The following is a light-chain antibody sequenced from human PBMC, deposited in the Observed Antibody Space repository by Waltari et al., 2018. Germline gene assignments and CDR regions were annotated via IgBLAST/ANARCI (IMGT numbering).Light chain of an antibody. CDR3: SSYTSSSTYV. CDR1: GSDVGRYNY. Sequence: QSALTQPASVSVSPGQSITLSCTGTGSDVGRYNYDPWYQQHPGKAPTLMIYHVSKRPSGVSNRFSGSKSGNTASLTISGLQAEDEADYYCSSYTSSSTYVFGTGTKVTVL. J-gene: IGLJ1*01. CDR2: HVS. V-gene: IGLV2-14*01.